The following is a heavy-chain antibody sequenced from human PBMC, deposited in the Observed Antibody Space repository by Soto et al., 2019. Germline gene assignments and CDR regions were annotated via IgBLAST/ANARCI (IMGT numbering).Heavy chain of an antibody. Sequence: QVQLVESGGGVVQPGRSLRLSCAASGFSFSSYGMHWVRQAPGKGLEWVAVISYDVTNKYYADSVKGRFTISRDNSKNXLDLQMNSLRAEDTAVYYCAKDLRIAVAGTDYFDSWGQGTLVTVSS. D-gene: IGHD6-19*01. J-gene: IGHJ4*02. CDR2: ISYDVTNK. CDR3: AKDLRIAVAGTDYFDS. V-gene: IGHV3-30*18. CDR1: GFSFSSYG.